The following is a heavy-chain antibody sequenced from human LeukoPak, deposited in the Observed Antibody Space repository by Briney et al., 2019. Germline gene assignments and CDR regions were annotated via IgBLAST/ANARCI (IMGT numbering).Heavy chain of an antibody. CDR2: INPSGGST. Sequence: ASVKVSCKASGYTFTSYYMHLVRQAPGQGLEWMGIINPSGGSTSYAQKFQGRVTMTRDTSTSTVYMELSSLRSEDTAVYYCARDPPYYDFLSGPGYYFDYWGQGTLVTVSS. D-gene: IGHD3-3*01. CDR1: GYTFTSYY. J-gene: IGHJ4*02. V-gene: IGHV1-46*01. CDR3: ARDPPYYDFLSGPGYYFDY.